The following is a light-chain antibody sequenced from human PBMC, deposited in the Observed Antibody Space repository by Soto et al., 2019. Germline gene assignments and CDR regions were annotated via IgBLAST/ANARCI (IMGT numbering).Light chain of an antibody. Sequence: QSVLTQPPSVSGAPGQRVTISCTGSSSNIGAHYDVHWYQQLPGTAPKLLIYRNSNRPSGVPDRFSGSKSGTSASLAITGLQAEDEADYYCQSYDSSLSGWVFGGGTKLIVL. V-gene: IGLV1-40*01. CDR1: SSNIGAHYD. CDR2: RNS. CDR3: QSYDSSLSGWV. J-gene: IGLJ3*02.